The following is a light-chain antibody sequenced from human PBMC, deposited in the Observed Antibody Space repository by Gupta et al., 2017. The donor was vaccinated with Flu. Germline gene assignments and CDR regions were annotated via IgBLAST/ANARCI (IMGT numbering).Light chain of an antibody. V-gene: IGLV2-8*01. CDR1: SSDVCGYTY. J-gene: IGLJ2*01. CDR2: EVS. Sequence: IACTGTSSDVCGYTYVSWYQQHPGKAPNLMIYEVSKRPSGVPARFSGSKSGNTSSLTVSVLQAGDEADYYCSSYANTNNTHVVFGGGTKLTVL. CDR3: SSYANTNNTHVV.